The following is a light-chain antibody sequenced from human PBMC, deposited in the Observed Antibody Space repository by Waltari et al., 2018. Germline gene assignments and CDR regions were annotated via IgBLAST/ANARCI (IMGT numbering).Light chain of an antibody. Sequence: QPVLTQPPSVSGAPGQSVPISCTWTRSNIGAGYDVHWYRQLPGTAPKLLIYTNYNRPSGVPDRFSCSKSDTSAYLVIAGLQAEDEADYYCQSFDSSLSDVFGTGTKVTVL. V-gene: IGLV1-40*01. J-gene: IGLJ1*01. CDR3: QSFDSSLSDV. CDR2: TNY. CDR1: RSNIGAGYD.